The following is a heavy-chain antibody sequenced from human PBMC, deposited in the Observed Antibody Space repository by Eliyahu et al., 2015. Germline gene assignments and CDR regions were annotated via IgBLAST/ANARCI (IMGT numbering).Heavy chain of an antibody. V-gene: IGHV4-34*01. CDR1: GGSFSGYY. CDR2: INHSGST. Sequence: QVQLQQWGAGLLKPSETLXLTCAVYGGSFSGYYWXWIRQPPGKGLEWIGEINHSGSTNYNPSLKSRVTISVDTSKNQFSLKLSSVTAADTAVYYCARVWRYSYGEPFDYWGQGTLVTVSS. CDR3: ARVWRYSYGEPFDY. J-gene: IGHJ4*02. D-gene: IGHD5-18*01.